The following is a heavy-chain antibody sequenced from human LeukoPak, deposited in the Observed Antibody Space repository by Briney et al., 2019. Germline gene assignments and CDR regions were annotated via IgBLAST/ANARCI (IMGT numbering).Heavy chain of an antibody. CDR2: IIPIFGTA. D-gene: IGHD6-13*01. CDR3: ARGALQGDSSSWYDY. CDR1: GYTFTSYA. V-gene: IGHV1-69*13. J-gene: IGHJ4*02. Sequence: ASVKVSCKASGYTFTSYAISWVRQAPGQGLEWMGGIIPIFGTANYAQKFQGRVTITADESTSTAYMELSSLRSEDTAVYYCARGALQGDSSSWYDYWGQGTLVTVSS.